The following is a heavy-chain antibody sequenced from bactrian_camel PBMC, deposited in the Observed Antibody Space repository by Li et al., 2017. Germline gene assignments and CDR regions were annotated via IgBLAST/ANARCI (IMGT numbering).Heavy chain of an antibody. CDR3: KIISGTRICVSY. CDR1: GNTRGTKC. V-gene: IGHV3S40*01. Sequence: QLVESGGGLVQPGGSLRLSCAVSGNTRGTKCMGWFRQAPGKGLEWVSGITTTGGRSYYADSVKGRFTISTDKAKGTVYLQMSSLKPEDTAMYSCKIISGTRICVSYWGQGTQVTVS. CDR2: ITTTGGRS. D-gene: IGHD2*01. J-gene: IGHJ4*01.